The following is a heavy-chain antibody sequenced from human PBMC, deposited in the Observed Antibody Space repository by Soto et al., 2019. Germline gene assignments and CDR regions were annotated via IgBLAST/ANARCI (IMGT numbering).Heavy chain of an antibody. CDR3: ARDLSGGRYFDY. J-gene: IGHJ4*02. Sequence: GGSLRLSCAASGFTFSSYAMSWVRQAPGKGLEWVSGISGSGAGTYSADSVKGRFTISRDNSKNTLYLQMNSLRAEDTAVYYCARDLSGGRYFDYWGQGTLVTVSS. V-gene: IGHV3-23*01. CDR2: ISGSGAGT. CDR1: GFTFSSYA. D-gene: IGHD3-10*02.